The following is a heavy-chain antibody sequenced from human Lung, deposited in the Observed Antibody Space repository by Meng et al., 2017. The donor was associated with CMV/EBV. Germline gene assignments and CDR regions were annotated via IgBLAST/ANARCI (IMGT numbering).Heavy chain of an antibody. Sequence: LXXTVSGGSVSSISYYWSWIRQPPGKGLEWIGYISYGGSTIYNPSLKSRVTISEDTSKTHFSLKLSSVTAADTAVYYCARMTAALRYGMDVWGLGTTVXVSS. CDR3: ARMTAALRYGMDV. CDR1: GGSVSSISYY. D-gene: IGHD2-2*01. CDR2: ISYGGST. V-gene: IGHV4-61*03. J-gene: IGHJ6*02.